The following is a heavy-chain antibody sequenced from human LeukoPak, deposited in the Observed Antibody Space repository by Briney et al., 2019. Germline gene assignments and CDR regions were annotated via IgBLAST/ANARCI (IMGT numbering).Heavy chain of an antibody. D-gene: IGHD6-13*01. CDR3: ARGSGIAAANYYYYYYMDV. Sequence: SETLSLTCAVYGGSFSGYYWSGIRQPPGKGLEWIGEINHSGSTNYNPSLKSRVTISVDTSKNQFSLKLSSVTAADTAVYYCARGSGIAAANYYYYYYMDVWGKGTTVTVSS. CDR2: INHSGST. J-gene: IGHJ6*03. V-gene: IGHV4-34*01. CDR1: GGSFSGYY.